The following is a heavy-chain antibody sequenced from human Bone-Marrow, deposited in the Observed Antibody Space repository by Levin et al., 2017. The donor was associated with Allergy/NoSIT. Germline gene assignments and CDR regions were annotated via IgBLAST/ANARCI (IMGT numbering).Heavy chain of an antibody. CDR3: ARGPYYYDVD. J-gene: IGHJ4*02. CDR1: GGSISSYF. CDR2: IYYTGNT. V-gene: IGHV4-59*01. Sequence: PSQTLSLTCTVSGGSISSYFWSWIRQPPGKGLEWIGYIYYTGNTNYNPSLKSRVTMSVDTSKNQFSLNLTSVTATDTAVYYCARGPYYYDVDWGQGTLVTVSS. D-gene: IGHD3-22*01.